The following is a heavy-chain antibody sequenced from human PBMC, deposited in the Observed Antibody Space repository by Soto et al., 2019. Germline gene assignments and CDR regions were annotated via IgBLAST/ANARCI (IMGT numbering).Heavy chain of an antibody. V-gene: IGHV3-23*01. Sequence: EVQLLESGGGWVQPGGSLRLSCAASGFTCSSDAMSWVRQAPWKGLEWVTAISGSGGSTYYADSVKGRFTLSRDNSKNTLYLQLNSLRAEDTGGYYCAKAPFQHGDHGEYWRQGTMVNLSS. D-gene: IGHD4-17*01. CDR1: GFTCSSDA. CDR3: AKAPFQHGDHGEY. CDR2: ISGSGGST. J-gene: IGHJ4*02.